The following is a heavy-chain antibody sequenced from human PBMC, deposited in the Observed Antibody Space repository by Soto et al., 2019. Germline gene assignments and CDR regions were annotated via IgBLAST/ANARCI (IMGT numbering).Heavy chain of an antibody. V-gene: IGHV5-51*01. CDR2: IYPADSDT. Sequence: GESLKISCEGSGYSFTNYWIAWVRQMPGKGLEWMGIIYPADSDTRYSPSFQGQVTISADKSITTAYLQWSSLKASDTAMYYCARGEDPEYSYEFDYWGQGTLVTVS. CDR3: ARGEDPEYSYEFDY. D-gene: IGHD5-18*01. J-gene: IGHJ4*02. CDR1: GYSFTNYW.